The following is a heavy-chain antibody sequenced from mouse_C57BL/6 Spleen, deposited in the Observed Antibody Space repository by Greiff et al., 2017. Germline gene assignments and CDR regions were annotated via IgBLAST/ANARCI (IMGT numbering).Heavy chain of an antibody. V-gene: IGHV1-55*01. D-gene: IGHD1-1*01. CDR3: ASHDTTVVDYFDY. CDR2: IYPGSGST. J-gene: IGHJ2*01. CDR1: GYTFTSYW. Sequence: QVQLQQPGAELVKPGASVKMSCKASGYTFTSYWITWVKQRPGQGLEWIGDIYPGSGSTNYNEKFKSKATLTVDTSSSTAYMQLSSLTSEYSAVYYCASHDTTVVDYFDYWGHGTTLTVSS.